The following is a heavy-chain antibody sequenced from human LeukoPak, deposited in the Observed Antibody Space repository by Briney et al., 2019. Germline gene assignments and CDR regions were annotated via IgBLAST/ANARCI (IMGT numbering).Heavy chain of an antibody. Sequence: PGGSLRLSCAASGFTFSSYSMNWVRQAPGKGLEWVSYISSSSSTIYYADSVKGRFTISRDNAKNSLYLQMNSLRAEDTAVYYCARDYSNYVRLATPWGQGTMVTVSS. J-gene: IGHJ3*01. D-gene: IGHD4-11*01. CDR1: GFTFSSYS. V-gene: IGHV3-48*04. CDR3: ARDYSNYVRLATP. CDR2: ISSSSSTI.